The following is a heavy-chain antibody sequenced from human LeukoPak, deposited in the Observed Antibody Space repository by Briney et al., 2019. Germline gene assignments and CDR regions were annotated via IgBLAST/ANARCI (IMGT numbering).Heavy chain of an antibody. V-gene: IGHV3-30*04. CDR2: ISYDGSNK. J-gene: IGHJ4*02. D-gene: IGHD3-22*01. CDR1: GFTFSSYA. Sequence: GGSLRLSCAASGFTFSSYAMHWVRQAPGKRLEWVAVISYDGSNKYYADSVKGRFTISRDNSKNTLYLQMNSLRAEDTAVYYCARLAYYDSSGYLTDFDYWGQGTLVTVSS. CDR3: ARLAYYDSSGYLTDFDY.